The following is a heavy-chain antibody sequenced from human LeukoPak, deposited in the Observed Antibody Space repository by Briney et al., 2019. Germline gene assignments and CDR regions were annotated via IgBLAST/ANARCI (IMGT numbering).Heavy chain of an antibody. CDR3: GCCSGDSCYSQPIAY. CDR2: IVDTGDST. J-gene: IGHJ4*02. D-gene: IGHD2-15*01. CDR1: GFNFRNYA. Sequence: GGSLRLSCAASGFNFRNYAMSWVRQAPGKGLEWVSAIVDTGDSTRYGDSVKGRFTISRDNSKNTLYLQMNSLRAEDTAVYYCGCCSGDSCYSQPIAYWGQGVLVTVSS. V-gene: IGHV3-23*01.